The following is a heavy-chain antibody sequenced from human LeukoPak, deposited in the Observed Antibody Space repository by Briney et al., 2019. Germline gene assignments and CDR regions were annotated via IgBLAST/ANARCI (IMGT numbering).Heavy chain of an antibody. CDR3: ARDHVVPASAIEF. V-gene: IGHV4-38-2*02. J-gene: IGHJ4*01. CDR2: IHRSGSVYY. D-gene: IGHD2-15*01. Sequence: PSETLSLTCSVSNYSINRHYYWVWLRQTPEKGLEWLGSIHRSGSVYYNDNPSLESRVATSMDSSNNQFSLRLTSLTAADTAIYYCARDHVVPASAIEFWGLGTLVTVSS. CDR1: NYSINRHYY.